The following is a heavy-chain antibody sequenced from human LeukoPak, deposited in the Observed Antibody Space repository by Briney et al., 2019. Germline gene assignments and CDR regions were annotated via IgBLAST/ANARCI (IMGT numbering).Heavy chain of an antibody. CDR1: GASLNDYY. V-gene: IGHV4-59*12. CDR2: IHSSGSD. D-gene: IGHD5-24*01. Sequence: SETLSLTCTVSGASLNDYYWSWIRQPPGKALEWIGFIHSSGSDNSNPSLTSRVTISIDTSKNQFSLNLRSLTAADTAVYFCASGAADDYNFGFDYWGQGTLAAVSS. J-gene: IGHJ4*02. CDR3: ASGAADDYNFGFDY.